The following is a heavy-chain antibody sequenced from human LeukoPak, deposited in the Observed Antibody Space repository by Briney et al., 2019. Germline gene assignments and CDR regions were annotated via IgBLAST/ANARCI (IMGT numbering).Heavy chain of an antibody. V-gene: IGHV4-61*01. Sequence: SSETLSLTCTVSGGSISSSSYYWSWIRQPPGKGLEWIGHIYYSGSTNYNPSLKSRVTISVDTSKNQFSLKLSSVTAADTAVYYCARARYSSSWYRVPPFDYWGQGTLVTVSS. D-gene: IGHD6-13*01. CDR1: GGSISSSSYY. CDR3: ARARYSSSWYRVPPFDY. J-gene: IGHJ4*02. CDR2: IYYSGST.